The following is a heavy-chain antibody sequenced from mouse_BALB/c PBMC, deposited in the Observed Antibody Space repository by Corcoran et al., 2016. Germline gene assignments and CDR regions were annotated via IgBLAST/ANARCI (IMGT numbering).Heavy chain of an antibody. CDR3: GRSREGNYVVY. CDR2: IDPANGNT. Sequence: EVQLQQSGAELVKPGASVKLSCTASGFNIKDTYMPWVKQRPEQGLEWIGRIDPANGNTQFDPKFQGKATMTADTSSNTVYLQLSSLTSEATAVYYCGRSREGNYVVYWGQGTTLTVSS. V-gene: IGHV14-3*02. CDR1: GFNIKDTY. J-gene: IGHJ2*01. D-gene: IGHD2-1*01.